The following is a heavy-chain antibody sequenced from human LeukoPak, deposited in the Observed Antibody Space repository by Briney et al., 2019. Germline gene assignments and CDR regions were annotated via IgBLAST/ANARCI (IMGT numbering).Heavy chain of an antibody. D-gene: IGHD4-17*01. CDR3: AKSLDGDTKGY. J-gene: IGHJ4*02. V-gene: IGHV3-23*01. CDR2: LSYSAGTT. CDR1: GFTLSTYA. Sequence: GGSLRLSCVASGFTLSTYAMTWVRQPPGKGLEWVSTLSYSAGTTYYAASVRGRFTISRDISKNTLYLQMNSLRAEDSAVYYCAKSLDGDTKGYWGQGTQVTVSS.